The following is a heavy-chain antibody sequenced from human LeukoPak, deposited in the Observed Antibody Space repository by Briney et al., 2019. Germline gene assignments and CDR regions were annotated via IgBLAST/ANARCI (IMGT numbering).Heavy chain of an antibody. CDR3: ARDSWIQLWSYMDV. V-gene: IGHV1-58*02. J-gene: IGHJ6*03. D-gene: IGHD5-18*01. CDR2: IVVGSGNT. CDR1: GFTFTSSA. Sequence: SVKVSCKASGFTFTSSATQWVRQARGQRLEWIGWIVVGSGNTNYAQKFQERVTITRDMSTSTAYMELSSLRSEDTAVYYCARDSWIQLWSYMDVWGKGTTVTISS.